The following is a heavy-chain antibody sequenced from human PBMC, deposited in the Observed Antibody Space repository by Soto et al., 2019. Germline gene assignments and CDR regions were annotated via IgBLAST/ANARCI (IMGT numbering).Heavy chain of an antibody. CDR1: GYTFTSYG. CDR3: ARGDLSFGSGNYGMDV. D-gene: IGHD3-10*01. Sequence: ASVKVSCKASGYTFTSYGFSWVRQAPGQGLEWMGWISAYNGNTNYAQKLQGRVTMTTDTSTSTAYMELRSLRSDDTAVYYCARGDLSFGSGNYGMDVWGQGTTLTVSS. V-gene: IGHV1-18*01. J-gene: IGHJ6*02. CDR2: ISAYNGNT.